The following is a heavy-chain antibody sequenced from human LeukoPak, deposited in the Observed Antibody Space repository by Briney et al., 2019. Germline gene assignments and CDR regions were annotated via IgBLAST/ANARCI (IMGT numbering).Heavy chain of an antibody. CDR1: GGSISSSNW. V-gene: IGHV4-4*02. J-gene: IGHJ4*02. CDR2: IYYSGNT. Sequence: SGTLSLTCVVSGGSISSSNWWSWVRQPPGKGLEWIGYIYYSGNTNYNPSLKSRLIMSLDTSKNHFSLKLNSVTAADTAVYYCARHKDSGDYPLDYWGQGILVSVSS. D-gene: IGHD4-17*01. CDR3: ARHKDSGDYPLDY.